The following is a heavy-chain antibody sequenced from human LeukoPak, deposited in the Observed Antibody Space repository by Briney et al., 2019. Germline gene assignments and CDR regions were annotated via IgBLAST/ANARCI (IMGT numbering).Heavy chain of an antibody. D-gene: IGHD6-13*01. CDR2: ISSDSNYI. Sequence: GGSLRLSCAASGFTFSTYNMNWVRQAPGKGLEWVSSISSDSNYIYYADSVEGRYTNSRDNAKNSLYLQMSSLRAEDTAVYYCVRDSSWFDYWGQGILVTVSS. CDR1: GFTFSTYN. J-gene: IGHJ5*01. V-gene: IGHV3-21*01. CDR3: VRDSSWFDY.